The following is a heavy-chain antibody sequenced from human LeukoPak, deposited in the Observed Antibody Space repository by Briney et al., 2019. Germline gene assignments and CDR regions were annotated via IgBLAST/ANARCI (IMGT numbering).Heavy chain of an antibody. CDR2: IYHSGST. CDR1: GYSISSGYY. V-gene: IGHV4-38-2*01. J-gene: IGHJ2*01. CDR3: ARPPLGGDYVWYFDL. D-gene: IGHD4-17*01. Sequence: SETLSLTCAVSGYSISSGYYWGWIRQPPGKGLEWIGSIYHSGSTYYNPSLKSRVTISVDTSKNQFSLKLSSVTAADTAVYYCARPPLGGDYVWYFDLWGCGTLVTVSS.